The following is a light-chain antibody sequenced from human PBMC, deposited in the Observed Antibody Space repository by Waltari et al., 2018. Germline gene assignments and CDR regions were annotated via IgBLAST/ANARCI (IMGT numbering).Light chain of an antibody. Sequence: QLVLTQSPSASASLGASVKLTCTLSSGHSSNIIAWHQQQPAKGPRYLMKVNSDGSHRKGDEIPDRFSGSSSGAERYLTISSLQSEDEADYYCQTGGHGTWVFGGGTKLTVL. CDR2: VNSDGSH. CDR1: SGHSSNI. J-gene: IGLJ3*02. V-gene: IGLV4-69*01. CDR3: QTGGHGTWV.